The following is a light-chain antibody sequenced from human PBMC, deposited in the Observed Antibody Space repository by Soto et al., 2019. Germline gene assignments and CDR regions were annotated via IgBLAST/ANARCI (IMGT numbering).Light chain of an antibody. CDR3: HQYGGSPPFT. Sequence: EIVLTQSQGTLSLSPGERATLSCRASQSVSSNYLAWYQQKPGQAPRLLIYGASNRASGIPDRFSGGASGTGFTLTINRLEPEDFAVYFCHQYGGSPPFTFGQGTKVEIK. CDR2: GAS. V-gene: IGKV3-20*01. J-gene: IGKJ2*01. CDR1: QSVSSNY.